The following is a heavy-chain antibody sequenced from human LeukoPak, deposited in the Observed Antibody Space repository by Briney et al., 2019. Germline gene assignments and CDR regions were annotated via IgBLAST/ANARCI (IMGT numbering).Heavy chain of an antibody. CDR1: GFTFSSYS. D-gene: IGHD1-14*01. CDR2: ISSSSSYI. V-gene: IGHV3-21*01. J-gene: IGHJ4*02. CDR3: ARILNSGRVFNY. Sequence: GGSLRLSCAASGFTFSSYSMNWVRQAPAKGLEWVSSISSSSSYIYYADSVKGRFTISRDNAKNSLYLQMNSLRAEETAVYYYARILNSGRVFNYRGQGTLSPSPQ.